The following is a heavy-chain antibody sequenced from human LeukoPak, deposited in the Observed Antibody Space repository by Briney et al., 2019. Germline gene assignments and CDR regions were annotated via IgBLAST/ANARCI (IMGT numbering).Heavy chain of an antibody. CDR3: ARHLSTQHHNWSLHYFDP. CDR2: MSKDGIND. D-gene: IGHD1-1*01. J-gene: IGHJ5*02. CDR1: GITLRDAA. V-gene: IGHV3-30*04. Sequence: GGSLRLSCAVSGITLRDAAIHWCCQAPGKGLEWGALMSKDGINDRYPDSLRGRFTVSRDNSKNTAYLEMNSLRLEDTAVYYCARHLSTQHHNWSLHYFDPWGQGTLVTVSS.